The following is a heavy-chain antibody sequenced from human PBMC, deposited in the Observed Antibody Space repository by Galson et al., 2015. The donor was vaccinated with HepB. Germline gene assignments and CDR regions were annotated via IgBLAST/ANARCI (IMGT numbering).Heavy chain of an antibody. CDR2: INPNSGGT. CDR1: GYTFTGYY. J-gene: IGHJ3*02. D-gene: IGHD3-3*01. CDR3: ARGVLRFLEWLPAGAFDI. Sequence: SVKVSCKASGYTFTGYYMHWVRQAPGQGLEWMGWINPNSGGTNYAQKSQGRVTMTRDTSISTAYMELSRLRSDDTAVYYCARGVLRFLEWLPAGAFDIWGQGTMVTVSS. V-gene: IGHV1-2*02.